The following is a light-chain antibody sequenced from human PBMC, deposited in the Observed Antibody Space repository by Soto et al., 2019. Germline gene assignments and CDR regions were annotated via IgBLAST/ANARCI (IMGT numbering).Light chain of an antibody. J-gene: IGLJ1*01. Sequence: QSVLTQPPSASGSPGQSVTISCTGTSSDVGGYDYVSWYQQHPGKAPKLMIYEVSKRPSGVPDRFSGSKSGNTASLTVSGLQAEDEADYYCSSYAGSSTYFFGTGTKLTVL. CDR3: SSYAGSSTYF. CDR2: EVS. V-gene: IGLV2-8*01. CDR1: SSDVGGYDY.